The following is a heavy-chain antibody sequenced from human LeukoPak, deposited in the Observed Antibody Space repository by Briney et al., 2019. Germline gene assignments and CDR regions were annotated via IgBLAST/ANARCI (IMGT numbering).Heavy chain of an antibody. CDR2: IYSGGST. J-gene: IGHJ4*02. D-gene: IGHD6-6*01. V-gene: IGHV3-53*01. CDR1: GFTVSSNY. CDR3: AKVPSSIWLVPDY. Sequence: GGSLRLSCAASGFTVSSNYMSWVRQAPGEGLEWVSVIYSGGSTYYADSVRGRFTISRDNSKNTLYLQMNSLRAEDTAVYYCAKVPSSIWLVPDYWGQGTLVTVSS.